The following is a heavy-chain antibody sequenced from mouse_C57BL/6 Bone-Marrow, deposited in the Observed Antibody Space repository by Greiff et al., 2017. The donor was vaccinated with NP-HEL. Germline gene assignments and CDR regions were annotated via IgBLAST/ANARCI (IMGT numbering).Heavy chain of an antibody. CDR3: TRAGGSSYGGDYAMDY. V-gene: IGHV5-9-1*02. CDR1: GFTFSSYA. D-gene: IGHD1-1*01. Sequence: DVKLVESGEGLVKPGGSLKLSCAASGFTFSSYAMSWVRPTPEQRLEWVAYISSGGDYIYYADTVKGRFTIPRDNARNTLYLQMSSLKSEDTAMYYCTRAGGSSYGGDYAMDYWGQGTSVTVSS. J-gene: IGHJ4*01. CDR2: ISSGGDYI.